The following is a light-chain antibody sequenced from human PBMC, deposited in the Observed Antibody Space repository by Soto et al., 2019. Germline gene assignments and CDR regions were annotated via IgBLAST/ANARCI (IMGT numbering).Light chain of an antibody. V-gene: IGLV1-44*01. Sequence: QSVLTQPPSASGTPGQRVTFSCSGSTSNIGSNAVNWYQQLPGTAPKLLIYSNDRRPSGVPDRFSGPKSGTSASLAISGLQSEDEADYYCTAWDDSLNGRLFGGGTKLTVL. CDR2: SND. CDR1: TSNIGSNA. CDR3: TAWDDSLNGRL. J-gene: IGLJ2*01.